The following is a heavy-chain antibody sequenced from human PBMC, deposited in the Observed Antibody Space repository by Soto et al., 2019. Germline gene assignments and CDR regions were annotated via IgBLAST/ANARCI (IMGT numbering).Heavy chain of an antibody. CDR1: GGSISGGGYY. V-gene: IGHV4-31*03. CDR2: IHYSGST. J-gene: IGHJ4*02. Sequence: PSETLSLTCTVSGGSISGGGYYWSWIRQHPGKGLEWIGYIHYSGSTYYNPSLKSRVTTSVDTSKNHFSLRLNSVTAADTAVYYCARDVAYDKSGYPVDYWGQGTLVTVSS. D-gene: IGHD3-22*01. CDR3: ARDVAYDKSGYPVDY.